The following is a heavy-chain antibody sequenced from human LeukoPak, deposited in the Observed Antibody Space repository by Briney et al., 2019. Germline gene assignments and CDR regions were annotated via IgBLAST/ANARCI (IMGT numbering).Heavy chain of an antibody. CDR2: ITFSSSII. CDR1: GFTFSNYW. Sequence: PGGSLRLSCAASGFTFSNYWMSWVRQAPGKGLEWVSYITFSSSIIYYADSVKGRFTISRDNAKNSLYLQMNSLRAEDTAVYYCARDRLHYGEYEKTFDYWGQGTLVSVSS. V-gene: IGHV3-48*01. J-gene: IGHJ4*02. D-gene: IGHD4-17*01. CDR3: ARDRLHYGEYEKTFDY.